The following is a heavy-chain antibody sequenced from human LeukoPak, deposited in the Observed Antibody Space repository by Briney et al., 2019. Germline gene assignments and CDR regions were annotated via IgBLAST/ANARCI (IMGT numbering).Heavy chain of an antibody. CDR1: GGSISSGGYY. Sequence: SETLSLTCTVSGGSISSGGYYWSWIRQHPGKGLEWIGYIYYRGSTYYNPSLKSRVTISVDTSKNQFSLKLSSVTAADTAVYYCARYSSSWTYFDYWGQGTLVTVSS. J-gene: IGHJ4*02. CDR3: ARYSSSWTYFDY. CDR2: IYYRGST. D-gene: IGHD6-13*01. V-gene: IGHV4-31*03.